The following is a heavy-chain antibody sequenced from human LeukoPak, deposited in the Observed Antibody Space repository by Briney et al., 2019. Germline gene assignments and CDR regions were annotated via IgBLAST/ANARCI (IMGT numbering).Heavy chain of an antibody. Sequence: SETLSLTCTVSGGSISSYYWSWIRQPPGKGLEWIGYIYYSGSTNYNPSLKSRVTISVDTSKNQLSLKLSSVTAADTAVYYCARDDSSGYYYDYWGQGTLITVSS. CDR3: ARDDSSGYYYDY. CDR1: GGSISSYY. CDR2: IYYSGST. V-gene: IGHV4-59*01. D-gene: IGHD3-22*01. J-gene: IGHJ4*02.